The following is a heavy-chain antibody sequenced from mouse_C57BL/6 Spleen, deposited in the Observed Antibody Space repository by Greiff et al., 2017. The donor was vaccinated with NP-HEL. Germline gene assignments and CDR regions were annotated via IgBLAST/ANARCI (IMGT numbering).Heavy chain of an antibody. CDR3: ARGRGIFDY. J-gene: IGHJ2*01. V-gene: IGHV5-4*03. Sequence: EVKLMESGGGLVKPGGSLKLSCAASGFTFSSYAMSWVRQTPEKRLEWVATISDGGSYTYYPDNVKGRFTISRDNAKNNLYLQMSHLKSEDTAMYYCARGRGIFDYWGQGTTLTVSS. CDR1: GFTFSSYA. CDR2: ISDGGSYT.